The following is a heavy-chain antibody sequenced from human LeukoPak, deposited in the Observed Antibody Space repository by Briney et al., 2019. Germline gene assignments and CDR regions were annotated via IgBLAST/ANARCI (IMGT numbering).Heavy chain of an antibody. V-gene: IGHV3-48*01. CDR3: AREGANKNVVPAARDAFDI. D-gene: IGHD2-2*01. CDR2: ISSSSNTI. Sequence: GGSLRLSCAASGFTFSSYSMNWVRQAPGKGLEWVSYISSSSNTIYYADSVKGRFTISIDNAKNSLYLQMNSLRAEDTAVYYCAREGANKNVVPAARDAFDIWGQGTMVTVSS. CDR1: GFTFSSYS. J-gene: IGHJ3*02.